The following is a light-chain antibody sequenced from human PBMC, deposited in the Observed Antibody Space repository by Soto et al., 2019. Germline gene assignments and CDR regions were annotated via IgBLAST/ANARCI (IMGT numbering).Light chain of an antibody. Sequence: DIQVTQSPSTLSASVGDRVTITCRASQTISSWLAWYQQKPGKAPKLLIYDASSLGSGVPSRFSGSGSGTEFTLTISSLQPDDFATYYCQQYNSYSPLTFGGGTKVDIK. V-gene: IGKV1-5*01. J-gene: IGKJ4*01. CDR1: QTISSW. CDR3: QQYNSYSPLT. CDR2: DAS.